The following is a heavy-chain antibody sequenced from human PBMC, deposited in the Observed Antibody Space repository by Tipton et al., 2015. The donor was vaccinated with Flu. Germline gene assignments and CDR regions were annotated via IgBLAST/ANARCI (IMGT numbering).Heavy chain of an antibody. CDR2: VRTKSSDYET. CDR3: VKDPFYYGASGQFGTAY. Sequence: SLRLSCAASGFTFSASAMHWVRQASGKGLQWLGRVRTKSSDYETAYAASIEGRFTISRDNSKKVVFLHTIGLRSDDTATYYCVKDPFYYGASGQFGTAYWGQGTLVTVSS. V-gene: IGHV3-73*01. D-gene: IGHD3-10*01. CDR1: GFTFSASA. J-gene: IGHJ4*02.